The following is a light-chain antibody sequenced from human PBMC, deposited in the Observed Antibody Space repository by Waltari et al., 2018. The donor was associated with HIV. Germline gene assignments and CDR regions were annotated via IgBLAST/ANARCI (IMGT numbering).Light chain of an antibody. CDR2: HNT. CDR1: KLGDKF. J-gene: IGLJ3*02. Sequence: SYELTQPPSVSVSPGQTASITCSGDKLGDKFVSWYQQKPGQSPVLGIFHNTKRPSGIPDRFSGSNSGNTATLTISGTQAINEADYYCQVWDSSIWVFGGGTKLTVL. V-gene: IGLV3-1*01. CDR3: QVWDSSIWV.